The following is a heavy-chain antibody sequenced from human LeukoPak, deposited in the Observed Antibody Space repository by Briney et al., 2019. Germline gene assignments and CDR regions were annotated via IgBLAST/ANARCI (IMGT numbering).Heavy chain of an antibody. J-gene: IGHJ4*02. CDR1: GFTFSNYA. V-gene: IGHV3-23*01. CDR2: ISGSGGST. D-gene: IGHD3-10*01. Sequence: PGGSLRLSCAASGFTFSNYAMSWVRQAPGKGLEWVLAISGSGGSTYYADSVKGRFTISRDNSKNTLYLQMNSLRAEDTAVYYCANQASTYYYGSGSYYFDYWGQGTLVTVSS. CDR3: ANQASTYYYGSGSYYFDY.